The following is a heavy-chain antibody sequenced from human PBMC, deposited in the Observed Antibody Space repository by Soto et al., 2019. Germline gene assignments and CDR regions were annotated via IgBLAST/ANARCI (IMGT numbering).Heavy chain of an antibody. CDR3: AMGGSPYVWFNEY. Sequence: EQLVQSGAEVKKPGSSMKVSCKASGGIFSSFAISWVRQAPGQGLEWMGGIIPVFGTTNYAQKFQDRVTITADESTNTAYMERSSLRSEDTAMYYCAMGGSPYVWFNEYWGQGTLVTVSS. D-gene: IGHD3-16*01. CDR2: IIPVFGTT. CDR1: GGIFSSFA. J-gene: IGHJ4*02. V-gene: IGHV1-69*01.